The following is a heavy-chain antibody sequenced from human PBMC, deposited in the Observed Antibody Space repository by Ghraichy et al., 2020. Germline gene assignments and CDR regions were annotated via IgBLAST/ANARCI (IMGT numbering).Heavy chain of an antibody. CDR3: ASKPSMVRGEHDKIY. J-gene: IGHJ4*02. V-gene: IGHV4-4*02. D-gene: IGHD3-10*01. CDR1: GGSISSSNW. Sequence: SETLSLTCAVSGGSISSSNWWSWVRQPPGKGLEWIGEIYHSGSTNYNPSLKSRVTISVDKSKNQFSLKLSSVTAADTAVYYCASKPSMVRGEHDKIYWGQGTLVTVSS. CDR2: IYHSGST.